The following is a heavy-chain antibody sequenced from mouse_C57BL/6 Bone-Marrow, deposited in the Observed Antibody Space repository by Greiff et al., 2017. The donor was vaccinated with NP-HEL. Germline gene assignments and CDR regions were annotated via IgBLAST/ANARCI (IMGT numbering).Heavy chain of an antibody. Sequence: EVHLVESGAELVRPGASVKLSCTASGFNIKDDYMHWVKQRPEQGLEWIGWIDPENGDTEYASKFKGKATITADTSSNTAYLQLSSLTSEDTAVYYCTTGNWDFDYWGQGTTLTVSS. CDR3: TTGNWDFDY. J-gene: IGHJ2*01. CDR1: GFNIKDDY. V-gene: IGHV14-4*01. D-gene: IGHD4-1*01. CDR2: IDPENGDT.